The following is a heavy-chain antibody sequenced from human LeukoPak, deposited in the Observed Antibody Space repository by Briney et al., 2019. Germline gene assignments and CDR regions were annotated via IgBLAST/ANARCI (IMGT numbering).Heavy chain of an antibody. CDR1: GGSISSSSYY. CDR2: IYYSGST. Sequence: PSETLSLTCTVSGGSISSSSYYWGWIRQPPGKGLEWIGSIYYSGSTYYNPSLKSRVTISVGTSENQFSLKLSSVTAADTAVYYCADGSGSSASHYWGQGTLVTVSS. V-gene: IGHV4-39*01. J-gene: IGHJ4*02. D-gene: IGHD3-10*01. CDR3: ADGSGSSASHY.